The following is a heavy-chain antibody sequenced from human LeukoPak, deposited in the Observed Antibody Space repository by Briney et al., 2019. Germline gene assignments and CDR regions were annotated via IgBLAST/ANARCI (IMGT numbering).Heavy chain of an antibody. CDR1: GFTFSNAW. Sequence: GGSLRLSCAASGFTFSNAWMSWVRQAPGKGLEWVARIKTKTDGGTTEYAAPVKDRFTISRDDSMNTSYLQMDSLKTGDTAVYYCATDVPSPLAQIDYWGQGTPVTVSS. D-gene: IGHD1-14*01. V-gene: IGHV3-15*01. CDR2: IKTKTDGGTT. J-gene: IGHJ4*02. CDR3: ATDVPSPLAQIDY.